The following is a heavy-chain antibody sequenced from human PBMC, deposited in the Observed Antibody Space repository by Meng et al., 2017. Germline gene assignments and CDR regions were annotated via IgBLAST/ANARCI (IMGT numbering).Heavy chain of an antibody. J-gene: IGHJ3*01. Sequence: ASVKVSCKASGYTFTSYGISWLRQAPGQGLEWMGWISAYTGNTNYAQKLQGRVTMTTDTSTSTASMELRSLRSEDTAVYYCATVFVVRGVWDAFEFWGQGTMVTVSS. D-gene: IGHD3-10*01. CDR1: GYTFTSYG. CDR3: ATVFVVRGVWDAFEF. CDR2: ISAYTGNT. V-gene: IGHV1-18*01.